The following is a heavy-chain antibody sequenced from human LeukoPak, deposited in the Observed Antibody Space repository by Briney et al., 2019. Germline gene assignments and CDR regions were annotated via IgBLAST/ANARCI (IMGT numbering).Heavy chain of an antibody. CDR2: FDPEDGET. D-gene: IGHD3-22*01. CDR1: GYTLTELS. V-gene: IGHV1-24*01. J-gene: IGHJ4*02. Sequence: GASVKVSCKVSGYTLTELSMHWVRQAPGKGLEWMGGFDPEDGETIYAQKFQGRVTMTEDTSTDTAYMEPSSLRSEDTAVYYCATSKLPYSSGSFDYWGQGTLVTVSS. CDR3: ATSKLPYSSGSFDY.